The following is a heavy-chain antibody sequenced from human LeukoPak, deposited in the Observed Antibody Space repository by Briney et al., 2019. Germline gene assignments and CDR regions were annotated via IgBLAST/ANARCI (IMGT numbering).Heavy chain of an antibody. Sequence: GASVKVSCKASGYTFTNYYMHWVRQAPGQGLEWLGLITPSGGSTWYAQKFQGRVTMTRDMSTSTDYMELSSLRSEDTAVYYCANTNSGYYPGTLDHWGQGTLVTVSS. V-gene: IGHV1-46*01. D-gene: IGHD5-12*01. CDR1: GYTFTNYY. CDR3: ANTNSGYYPGTLDH. CDR2: ITPSGGST. J-gene: IGHJ4*02.